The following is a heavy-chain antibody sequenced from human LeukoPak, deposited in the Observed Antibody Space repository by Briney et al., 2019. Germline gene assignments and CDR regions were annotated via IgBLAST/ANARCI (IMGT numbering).Heavy chain of an antibody. D-gene: IGHD3-22*01. J-gene: IGHJ4*02. CDR1: GFTFSTYS. CDR2: ISGSSIYI. CDR3: ARDPPYYDSSGYYYDY. V-gene: IGHV3-21*01. Sequence: SGGSLRLSCAASGFTFSTYSMNWVRQAPGKGLDWVSSISGSSIYIYYAESVKGRFTISRDNAKNSLYLQMNSLRAEDTAVYYCARDPPYYDSSGYYYDYWGQGTLVTVSS.